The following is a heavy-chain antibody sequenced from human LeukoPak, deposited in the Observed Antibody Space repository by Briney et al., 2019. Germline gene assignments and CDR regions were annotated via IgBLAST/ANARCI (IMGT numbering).Heavy chain of an antibody. CDR1: GYRFTGYG. CDR3: ARRPVLTGHKGAFDI. V-gene: IGHV5-51*01. Sequence: GESLKISCEGSGYRFTGYGIGWVRQVPGRGLEWMGIVYPADSDTRYSPSFRGLVTISADKSINTAYLQWRSLKASDTAIYYCARRPVLTGHKGAFDIWGQGTMVTVSS. J-gene: IGHJ3*02. CDR2: VYPADSDT.